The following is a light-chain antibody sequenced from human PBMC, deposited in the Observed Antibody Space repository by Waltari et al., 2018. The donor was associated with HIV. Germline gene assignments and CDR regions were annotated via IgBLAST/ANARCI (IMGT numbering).Light chain of an antibody. CDR2: SNN. CDR1: SPYIGSYL. CDR3: STWEASLIGWV. J-gene: IGLJ3*02. Sequence: QSVLTPPPSASGTPGQRVTIPCSGSSPYIGSYLISWYQPLPGTAPKYLSYSNNHRPSRVPDRISCSNTGTSASLAISGLQAEDEADYYCSTWEASLIGWVFGGGTKQTVL. V-gene: IGLV1-44*01.